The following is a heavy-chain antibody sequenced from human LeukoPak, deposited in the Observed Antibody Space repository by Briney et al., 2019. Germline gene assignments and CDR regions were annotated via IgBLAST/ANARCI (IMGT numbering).Heavy chain of an antibody. CDR3: AMGASSGYSPFDC. V-gene: IGHV1-3*01. J-gene: IGHJ4*02. D-gene: IGHD3-22*01. Sequence: ASVKVSCKASGYTFTSYAMHWVRQAPGQRLEWMGWINAGNGNTKYSQKFQGRVTITRDTSASTAYMELSSLRSEDTAVYYCAMGASSGYSPFDCWGQGTLVTVSS. CDR1: GYTFTSYA. CDR2: INAGNGNT.